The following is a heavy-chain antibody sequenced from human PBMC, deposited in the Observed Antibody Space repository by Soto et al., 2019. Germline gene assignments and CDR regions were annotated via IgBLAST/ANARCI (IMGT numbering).Heavy chain of an antibody. J-gene: IGHJ3*02. CDR1: GFTFSDYY. D-gene: IGHD6-19*01. Sequence: GGSMRVSCAASGFTFSDYYVSWIRKAQGKGLEWVSYISSSSSYTNYADSVKGRFTISRDNAKNSLYLQMNSLRAEDTAVYYCARSFIAVAGPSTDAFDIWGQGTMVTVSS. CDR2: ISSSSSYT. CDR3: ARSFIAVAGPSTDAFDI. V-gene: IGHV3-11*03.